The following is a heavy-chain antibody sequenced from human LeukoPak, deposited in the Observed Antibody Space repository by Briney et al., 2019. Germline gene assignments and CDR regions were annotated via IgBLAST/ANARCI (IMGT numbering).Heavy chain of an antibody. J-gene: IGHJ4*02. Sequence: SGGSLRLSCAASGFTFSSYAMSWVRQAPGKGLEWVSAISGSGGSTYYADSVKGRFTISRDNSKNTLYLQVNSLRAEDTAVYYCAKDRFYCSSTSCPGPIDYWGQGTLVTVSS. CDR2: ISGSGGST. V-gene: IGHV3-23*01. D-gene: IGHD2-2*01. CDR1: GFTFSSYA. CDR3: AKDRFYCSSTSCPGPIDY.